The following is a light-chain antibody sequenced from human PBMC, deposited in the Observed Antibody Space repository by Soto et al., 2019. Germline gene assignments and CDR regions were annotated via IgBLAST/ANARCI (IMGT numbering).Light chain of an antibody. CDR1: QDIRNE. CDR2: GTS. Sequence: AIQMTQSPSSLSASVGDRVTITCRASQDIRNELGWYQQRPGKAPKPLIYGTSNLQSGVPSRFSGSGFGTDFTLTISSLQPEDFATYYCLQDRSYPRTFGQGTKVESK. J-gene: IGKJ1*01. CDR3: LQDRSYPRT. V-gene: IGKV1-6*01.